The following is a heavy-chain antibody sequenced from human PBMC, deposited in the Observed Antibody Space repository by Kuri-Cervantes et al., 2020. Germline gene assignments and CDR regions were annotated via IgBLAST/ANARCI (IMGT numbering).Heavy chain of an antibody. CDR3: ARDYYDFWSGYHYYYYGMDV. D-gene: IGHD3-3*01. CDR2: ISGSGGST. Sequence: GESLKISCAASGFTVSSNYMSWVRQAPGKGLEWVSAISGSGGSTYYADSVKGRFTISRDNAKNTLYLQMNSLRAEDTAVYYCARDYYDFWSGYHYYYYGMDVWGQGTTVTVS. CDR1: GFTVSSNY. J-gene: IGHJ6*02. V-gene: IGHV3-23*01.